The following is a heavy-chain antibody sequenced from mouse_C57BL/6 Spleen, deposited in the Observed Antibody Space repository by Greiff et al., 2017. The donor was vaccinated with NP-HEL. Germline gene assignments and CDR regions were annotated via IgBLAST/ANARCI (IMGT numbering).Heavy chain of an antibody. D-gene: IGHD2-1*01. CDR3: TISDYGNYFYWYFDV. CDR1: GYTFTSYW. J-gene: IGHJ1*03. Sequence: VQLKQSGTVLARPGASVKMSCKTSGYTFTSYWMHWVKQRPGQGLEWIGAIYPGNSDTSYNQKFKGKAKLTAVPSASTAYMEHSSLTNEDSAVYYCTISDYGNYFYWYFDVWGTGTTVTVSS. V-gene: IGHV1-5*01. CDR2: IYPGNSDT.